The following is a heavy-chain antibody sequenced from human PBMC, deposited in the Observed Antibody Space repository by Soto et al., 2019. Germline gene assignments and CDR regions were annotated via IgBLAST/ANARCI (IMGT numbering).Heavy chain of an antibody. Sequence: GGSLRLSCAASGFTFSSYGMHWVRQAPGKGLEWVAVIWYDGSNKYYADSVKGRFTISRDNSKNTLYLQMNSLRPEDTALYYCAKDSDQLLFDYYYYGMDVWGQGTTVTVSS. CDR1: GFTFSSYG. V-gene: IGHV3-30*02. CDR2: IWYDGSNK. CDR3: AKDSDQLLFDYYYYGMDV. J-gene: IGHJ6*02. D-gene: IGHD2-2*01.